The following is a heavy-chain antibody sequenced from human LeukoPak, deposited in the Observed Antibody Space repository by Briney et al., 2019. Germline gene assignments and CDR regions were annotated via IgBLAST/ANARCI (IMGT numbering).Heavy chain of an antibody. V-gene: IGHV4-4*09. CDR3: ARRATMLAGGYFDY. D-gene: IGHD5-12*01. CDR2: IYSSGST. J-gene: IGHJ4*02. CDR1: GGSSNSYY. Sequence: PSETLSLTCTVSGGSSNSYYWSWIRQPPGKGLEWIGYIYSSGSTNYNPSLNSRMTISVDTSKNQFSMKLSSVTAAGTAVYYCARRATMLAGGYFDYWGQGTLVTVSS.